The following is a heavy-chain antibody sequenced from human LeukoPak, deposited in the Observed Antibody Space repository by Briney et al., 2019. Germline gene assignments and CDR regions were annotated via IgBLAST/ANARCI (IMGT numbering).Heavy chain of an antibody. CDR2: ISHSGST. V-gene: IGHV4-61*10. CDR3: SQGDYGDLSLDY. D-gene: IGHD4-17*01. Sequence: SETLSLTCTVSGGSISSGSYYWSWIRQPAGKGLEWIGEISHSGSTNYNPSLKSRVTISVDTSKNHFSLTLASVTAADTAVYYCSQGDYGDLSLDYWGQGTLVTVSS. CDR1: GGSISSGSYY. J-gene: IGHJ4*02.